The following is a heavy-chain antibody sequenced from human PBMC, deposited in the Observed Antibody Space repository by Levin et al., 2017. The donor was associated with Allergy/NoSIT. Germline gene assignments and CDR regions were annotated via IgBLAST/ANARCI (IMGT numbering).Heavy chain of an antibody. J-gene: IGHJ5*01. CDR1: GFTFSSYS. Sequence: PGGSLRLSCAASGFTFSSYSMNWVRQAPGKGLEWVSSISSSSRGSYIYYADSVKGRFTISRDNAKNSLYLQMNSLRAEDTAVYFCAREGAYCYSTSCRWFDSWGQGTLVTVSS. V-gene: IGHV3-21*01. D-gene: IGHD2-2*01. CDR2: ISSSSRGSYI. CDR3: AREGAYCYSTSCRWFDS.